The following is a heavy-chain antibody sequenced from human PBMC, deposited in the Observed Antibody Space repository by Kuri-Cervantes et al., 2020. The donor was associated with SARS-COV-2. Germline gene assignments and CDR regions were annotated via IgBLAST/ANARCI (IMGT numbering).Heavy chain of an antibody. CDR2: INPSGGST. V-gene: IGHV1-46*01. D-gene: IGHD3-3*01. Sequence: ASVKVSCKASGYTFTSYYMHWVRQAPGQGLEWMGIINPSGGSTSYAQKFQGRVTMTRDTSTSTVYMELSSLRSEDTAVYYCARDFTVIIPKYNWFDPWGQGTLVTVSS. J-gene: IGHJ5*02. CDR3: ARDFTVIIPKYNWFDP. CDR1: GYTFTSYY.